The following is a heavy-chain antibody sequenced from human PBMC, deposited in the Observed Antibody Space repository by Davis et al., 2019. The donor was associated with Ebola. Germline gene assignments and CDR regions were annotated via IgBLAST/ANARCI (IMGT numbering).Heavy chain of an antibody. V-gene: IGHV3-30*18. CDR3: ANSPWYSRDHYGMDV. J-gene: IGHJ6*02. CDR2: ISYDGSNK. CDR1: GFTFSSYG. Sequence: GESLKISCAASGFTFSSYGMHWVRQAPGKGLEWVAVISYDGSNKYYADSVKGRFTISRDNSKNTLYLQMNSLRAEDTAVYYCANSPWYSRDHYGMDVWGQGTTVTVSS. D-gene: IGHD6-13*01.